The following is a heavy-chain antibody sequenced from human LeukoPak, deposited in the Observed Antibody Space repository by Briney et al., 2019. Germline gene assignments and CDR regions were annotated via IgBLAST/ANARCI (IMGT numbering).Heavy chain of an antibody. Sequence: GGSLRLSCAASGFTFSDYSMNWVRQAPGKGLEWISYIGIDSGNTNYADSVKGRFTISGGKAKNSLYLQMNSLRVEGTAVYYCARDYKYAFDNWGQGTLVTVSS. CDR1: GFTFSDYS. J-gene: IGHJ4*02. CDR2: IGIDSGNT. V-gene: IGHV3-48*01. CDR3: ARDYKYAFDN. D-gene: IGHD5-24*01.